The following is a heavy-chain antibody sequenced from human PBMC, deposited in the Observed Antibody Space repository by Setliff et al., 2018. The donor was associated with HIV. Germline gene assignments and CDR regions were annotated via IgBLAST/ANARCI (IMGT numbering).Heavy chain of an antibody. V-gene: IGHV4-38-2*01. CDR3: ARSHHNDLLGGYPYFAS. J-gene: IGHJ4*02. CDR1: GYSINSGYF. Sequence: SETLSLTCSVSGYSINSGYFWGWIRQPPGKELEWIGNFYPSGSTYSNPSLRRRLTISVDTSKEQFSLSLTSVTAADTAVYYCARSHHNDLLGGYPYFASWGQGILVTVS. D-gene: IGHD3-3*01. CDR2: FYPSGST.